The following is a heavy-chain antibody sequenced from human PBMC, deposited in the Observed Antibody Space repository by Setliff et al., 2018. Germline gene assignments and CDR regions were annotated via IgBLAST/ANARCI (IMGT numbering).Heavy chain of an antibody. J-gene: IGHJ4*02. CDR1: GYTFTDYG. Sequence: GASVKVSCKASGYTFTDYGISWVRQAPGQGLEWMGWISPYTGNTFYAPQFQGRVIMTTDTSAKTAYMDLRSLRSDDTAVYYCSTLVRFCTTSTCQGASASEHWGQGTLVTVSS. CDR3: STLVRFCTTSTCQGASASEH. CDR2: ISPYTGNT. V-gene: IGHV1-18*01. D-gene: IGHD2-8*01.